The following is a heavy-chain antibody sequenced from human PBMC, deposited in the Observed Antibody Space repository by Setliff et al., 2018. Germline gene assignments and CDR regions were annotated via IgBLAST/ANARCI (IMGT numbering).Heavy chain of an antibody. CDR1: GGSFSDYY. Sequence: PSETLFLTCEVSGGSFSDYYWSWIRQSPGKGLEWLGDFNRTRKIDYSPSLKSRLTISVDTPKKQFSLHLNSVTAADTAMYYCAGGGRYCGGDCYQDDAFDIWGQGTMVTVSS. V-gene: IGHV4-34*01. CDR2: FNRTRKI. D-gene: IGHD2-21*02. CDR3: AGGGRYCGGDCYQDDAFDI. J-gene: IGHJ3*02.